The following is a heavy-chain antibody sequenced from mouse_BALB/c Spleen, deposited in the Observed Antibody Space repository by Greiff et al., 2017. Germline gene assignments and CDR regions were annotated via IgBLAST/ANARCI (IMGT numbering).Heavy chain of an antibody. CDR3: AKPYECGGWYFDD. V-gene: IGHV1S130*01. CDR2: IHPNSGNT. Sequence: QVQLQQPGSVLVRPGASVKLSCKASGYTFTSSWMHWAKQRPGQGLEWIGEIHPNSGNTNYNAKFKGKATLTADTSSSTAYVDLRSLTSEDSAVYSCAKPYECGGWYFDDWGEGTTVTVSA. D-gene: IGHD2-3*01. CDR1: GYTFTSSW. J-gene: IGHJ1*01.